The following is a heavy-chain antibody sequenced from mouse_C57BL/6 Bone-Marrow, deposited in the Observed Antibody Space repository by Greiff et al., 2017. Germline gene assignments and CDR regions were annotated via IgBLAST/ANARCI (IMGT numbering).Heavy chain of an antibody. J-gene: IGHJ4*01. D-gene: IGHD1-1*01. V-gene: IGHV5-9-1*02. Sequence: EVQLVESGEGLVKPGGSLKLSCAASGFTFSSYAMSWVRQTPEKRLEWVAYISSGGDYIYYADTVKGRFTIYRDNARNTLYLQVSSLKSEDTAMYYSVTTVVDYAMDYWGQGTSVTVSS. CDR2: ISSGGDYI. CDR1: GFTFSSYA. CDR3: VTTVVDYAMDY.